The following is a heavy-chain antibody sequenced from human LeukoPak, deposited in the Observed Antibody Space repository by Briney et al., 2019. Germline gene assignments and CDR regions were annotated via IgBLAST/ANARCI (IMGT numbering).Heavy chain of an antibody. V-gene: IGHV3-23*01. D-gene: IGHD3-22*01. J-gene: IGHJ4*02. CDR3: AKDPNFYYDSSGYSPVDY. CDR2: ISGSGGST. Sequence: GGSLRLSCAASGFTFSSYAMSWVRQAPGKGLEWVSAISGSGGSTYYADSVKGRFTISRDNSKNTLYLQMNSLRAEDTAVYYCAKDPNFYYDSSGYSPVDYWGQGTLVTVSS. CDR1: GFTFSSYA.